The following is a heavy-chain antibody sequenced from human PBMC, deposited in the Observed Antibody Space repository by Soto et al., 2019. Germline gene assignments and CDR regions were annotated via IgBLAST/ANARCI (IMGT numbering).Heavy chain of an antibody. CDR1: GGSISSYY. V-gene: IGHV4-4*07. CDR3: ARGGVGASRYYFDY. D-gene: IGHD2-15*01. J-gene: IGHJ4*02. CDR2: IHTSGGT. Sequence: VQLQESGPGLVKPSETLSLTCTVSGGSISSYYWSWIRQPAGKGLEWIGRIHTSGGTNYNPSLTSRVTMSVDTSKNQISLKLESVTAADTAVYYCARGGVGASRYYFDYWGQGTLVTVSS.